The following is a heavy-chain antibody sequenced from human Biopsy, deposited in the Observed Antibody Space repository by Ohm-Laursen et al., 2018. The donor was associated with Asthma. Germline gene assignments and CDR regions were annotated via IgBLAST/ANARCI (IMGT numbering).Heavy chain of an antibody. J-gene: IGHJ4*02. V-gene: IGHV1-69*04. CDR1: GGTFSNFA. CDR2: ILTKFDIT. CDR3: ARSYDTDSYPVLVLDY. D-gene: IGHD3-22*01. Sequence: GASVKVSCKAPGGTFSNFAISWVRQAPGHGLEWMGTILTKFDITSYAEKFQGRVTITADKSTSTTYMELSRLRSEDTAVYYCARSYDTDSYPVLVLDYWGQGTLVTVS.